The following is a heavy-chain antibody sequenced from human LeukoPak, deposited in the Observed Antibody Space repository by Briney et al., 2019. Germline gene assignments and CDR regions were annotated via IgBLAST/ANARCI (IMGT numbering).Heavy chain of an antibody. Sequence: ASVKVSCKASGYTFTGYYMHWGRQAPGQGLEWMGWINPNSGGTNYAQTFQGWVNMTRDTSISTAYMELSRLRSDDTAVYYCARGRIAAAYFDYWGQGNLVPVSS. V-gene: IGHV1-2*04. D-gene: IGHD6-13*01. CDR2: INPNSGGT. CDR1: GYTFTGYY. J-gene: IGHJ4*02. CDR3: ARGRIAAAYFDY.